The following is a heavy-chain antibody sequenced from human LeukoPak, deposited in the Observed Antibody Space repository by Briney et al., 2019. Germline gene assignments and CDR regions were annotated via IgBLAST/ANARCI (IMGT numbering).Heavy chain of an antibody. D-gene: IGHD3-10*01. Sequence: PGGSLRLSCAASGFTFSSYSMNWVRQAPGKGLEWVSYISSSSSTIYYADSVKGRFTISRDNAKNSLYLQMNSLRAEDTAVYYCARAPLTITMVRGVISPWGQGTLVTVSS. J-gene: IGHJ5*02. CDR3: ARAPLTITMVRGVISP. CDR2: ISSSSSTI. CDR1: GFTFSSYS. V-gene: IGHV3-48*04.